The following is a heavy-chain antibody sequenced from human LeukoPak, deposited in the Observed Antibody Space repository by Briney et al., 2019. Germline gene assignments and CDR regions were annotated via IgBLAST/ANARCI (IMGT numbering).Heavy chain of an antibody. V-gene: IGHV1-3*01. J-gene: IGHJ6*02. D-gene: IGHD3-3*01. Sequence: ASVKVSCKASGYTFTSYGISWVRQAPGQGLEWMGWINAGNGNTKYSQKFQGRVTITRDTSASTAYMELSSLRSEDTAVYYCARDSGTYYDFWSGYYGMDVWGQGTTVTVSS. CDR3: ARDSGTYYDFWSGYYGMDV. CDR2: INAGNGNT. CDR1: GYTFTSYG.